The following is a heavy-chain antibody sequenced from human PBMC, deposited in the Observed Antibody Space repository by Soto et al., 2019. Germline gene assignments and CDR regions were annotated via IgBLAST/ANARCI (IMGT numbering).Heavy chain of an antibody. D-gene: IGHD6-13*01. V-gene: IGHV4-30-2*01. CDR3: ARDAAAGGMDV. J-gene: IGHJ6*02. Sequence: QLPLQESGSGLVKPSQTLSLTCAVSGGSISSGGYSWSWIRQPPGKGLEWIGYIYHSGSTYYNPSLRSRVTISVDRSKNQFSLKLISVTAADTAVYYCARDAAAGGMDVWGQGTTVTVSS. CDR1: GGSISSGGYS. CDR2: IYHSGST.